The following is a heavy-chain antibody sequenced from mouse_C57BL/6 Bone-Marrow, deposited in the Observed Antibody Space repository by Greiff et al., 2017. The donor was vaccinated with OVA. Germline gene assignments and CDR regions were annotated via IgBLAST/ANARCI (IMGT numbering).Heavy chain of an antibody. CDR2: IDPSDSET. J-gene: IGHJ2*01. Sequence: VQLKQPGAELVRPGSSVKLSCKASGYTFTSYWMHWVKQRPIQGLEWIGNIDPSDSETHYNQKFKDKATLTVDKSSSTAYMQLSSLTSEDSAVYYCARERGFDYWGQGTTLTVSS. CDR3: ARERGFDY. CDR1: GYTFTSYW. V-gene: IGHV1-52*01.